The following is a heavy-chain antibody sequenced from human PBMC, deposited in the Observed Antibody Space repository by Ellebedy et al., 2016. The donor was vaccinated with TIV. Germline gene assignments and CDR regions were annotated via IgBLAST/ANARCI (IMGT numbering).Heavy chain of an antibody. Sequence: GGSLRLXXAASGFTFSSYAMSWVRQAPGKGLEWVSAISGSGGSTYYADSVKGRFTISRDNAKNSLYLQMNSLKAEDTAVYYCARAPLRAPTGWFDPWGQGTLVTVSS. CDR3: ARAPLRAPTGWFDP. CDR1: GFTFSSYA. D-gene: IGHD1-1*01. J-gene: IGHJ5*02. CDR2: ISGSGGST. V-gene: IGHV3-23*01.